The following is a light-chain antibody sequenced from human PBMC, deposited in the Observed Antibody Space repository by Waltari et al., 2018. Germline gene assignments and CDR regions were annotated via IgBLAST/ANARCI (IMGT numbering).Light chain of an antibody. Sequence: SCRASQSVSVYLAWYQLKPGQAPRLLIYDASNSANGIPARFSGSGSGTDFTLTISSLAPEDFAVYYCQQRRNWPLTFGGGTKVDIK. J-gene: IGKJ4*01. CDR1: QSVSVY. CDR3: QQRRNWPLT. CDR2: DAS. V-gene: IGKV3-11*01.